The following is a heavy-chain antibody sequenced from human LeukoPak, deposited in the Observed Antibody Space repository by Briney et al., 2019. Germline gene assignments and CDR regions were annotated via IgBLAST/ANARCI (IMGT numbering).Heavy chain of an antibody. CDR1: GGTFSSDA. D-gene: IGHD2-21*02. CDR2: IIPIFATS. Sequence: ASVKVSCKASGGTFSSDAITWVRPAPGQGLEWMGGIIPIFATSNYAQKFKDRVSITADESTSTAYMELSSLRSEDTAVYYCARSSVVTAMVHLDYWGQGTLVTVSS. CDR3: ARSSVVTAMVHLDY. V-gene: IGHV1-69*13. J-gene: IGHJ4*02.